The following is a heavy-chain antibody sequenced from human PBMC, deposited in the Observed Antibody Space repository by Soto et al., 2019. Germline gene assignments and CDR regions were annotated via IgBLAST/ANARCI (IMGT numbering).Heavy chain of an antibody. Sequence: ESAGDLVQPGGSLRLSCEASGFSLTSHAMSWVRPAPGMGLEWVSAISRSADSTYYGASVKGRFIVSRDNSKNNVYLQMKKLRVEITAVYDCARDTPRHDIWIGYSESWGQGTLVAVSS. CDR1: GFSLTSHA. CDR2: ISRSADST. CDR3: ARDTPRHDIWIGYSES. J-gene: IGHJ4*02. V-gene: IGHV3-23*01. D-gene: IGHD3-3*01.